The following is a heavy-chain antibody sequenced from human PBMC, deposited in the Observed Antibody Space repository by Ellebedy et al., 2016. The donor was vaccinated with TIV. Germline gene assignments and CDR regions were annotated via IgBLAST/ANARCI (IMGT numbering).Heavy chain of an antibody. CDR1: GFIFSTYA. CDR3: ARDVLSSGFWGYFQH. D-gene: IGHD3-22*01. CDR2: IWYDGSNK. V-gene: IGHV3-33*01. Sequence: GESLKISCAASGFIFSTYAMHWVRQTPGKGLEWVAVIWYDGSNKSCADSVKGRFSISRDNSKNTLYLQMNNLRTEDTAVYYCARDVLSSGFWGYFQHWGQGTLVTVSS. J-gene: IGHJ1*01.